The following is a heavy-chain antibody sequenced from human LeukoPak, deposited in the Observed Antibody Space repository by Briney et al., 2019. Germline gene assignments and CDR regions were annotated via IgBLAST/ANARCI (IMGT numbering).Heavy chain of an antibody. CDR1: GYTFTSYG. Sequence: ASVKVSFKASGYTFTSYGISWVRQAPGQGLEWMGWISAYNGNTNYAQKLQGRVTMTTDTSTSTAYMELRSLRSDDTAVYYCARGRDLYYYDSSGYYDYWGQGTLVTVSS. V-gene: IGHV1-18*01. CDR2: ISAYNGNT. D-gene: IGHD3-22*01. CDR3: ARGRDLYYYDSSGYYDY. J-gene: IGHJ4*02.